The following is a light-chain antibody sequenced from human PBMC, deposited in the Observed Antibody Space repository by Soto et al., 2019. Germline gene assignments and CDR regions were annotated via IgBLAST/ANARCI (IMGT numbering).Light chain of an antibody. V-gene: IGKV1-5*03. J-gene: IGKJ1*01. CDR3: QHYNSYSEA. CDR1: QTISSW. Sequence: DIPMTQSPSTLSGSVGDRVTITCRASQTISSWLAWYQQKPGKAPKLLIYKASTLKSGVPSRFSGSGAGTEFTLTISGLQPDYFATYYCQHYNSYSEAFGHGTKVELK. CDR2: KAS.